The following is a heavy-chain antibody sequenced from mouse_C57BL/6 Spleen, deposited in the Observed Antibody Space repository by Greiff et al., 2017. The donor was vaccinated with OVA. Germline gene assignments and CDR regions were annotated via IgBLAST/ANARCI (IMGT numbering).Heavy chain of an antibody. J-gene: IGHJ4*01. CDR1: GYTFTSYW. D-gene: IGHD1-1*01. CDR2: IYPGNSDT. CDR3: TRGDYCSSYNYAMDY. V-gene: IGHV1-5*01. Sequence: VQLQQSGTVLARPGASVKMSCKTSGYTFTSYWMHWVEQRPGQGLEWIGAIYPGNSDTSSNQKFKGKAKLPAVTSASTAYMELSSLTNEDSAVFYCTRGDYCSSYNYAMDYWGQGTSVTVSS.